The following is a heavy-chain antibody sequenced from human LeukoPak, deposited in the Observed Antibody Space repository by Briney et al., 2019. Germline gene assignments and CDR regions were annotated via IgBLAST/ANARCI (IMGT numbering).Heavy chain of an antibody. CDR3: AADDLSAFDI. V-gene: IGHV1-24*01. D-gene: IGHD3/OR15-3a*01. CDR1: GYTLTELS. CDR2: FDPEDGET. J-gene: IGHJ3*02. Sequence: ASVKVSCKVSGYTLTELSMHWVRQAPGRGLEWMGGFDPEDGETIYARKFQGRVTMTEDTSTDTAYMELSSLRSEDTAVYYCAADDLSAFDIWGQGTMVTVSS.